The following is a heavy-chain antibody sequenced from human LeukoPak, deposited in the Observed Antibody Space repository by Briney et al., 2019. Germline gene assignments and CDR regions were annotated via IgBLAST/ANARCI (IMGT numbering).Heavy chain of an antibody. CDR2: ISYDGGKI. V-gene: IGHV3-30-3*01. Sequence: GRSLRLSCAASGFTFRTFAMHWVRQAPGKGLEWVAVISYDGGKIYYAESVKARFTISRDNSKSTLYLQINSLRAEDTAVYYCARSYYGSGSYNFDYWGQGTLVTVSS. J-gene: IGHJ4*02. CDR3: ARSYYGSGSYNFDY. D-gene: IGHD3-10*01. CDR1: GFTFRTFA.